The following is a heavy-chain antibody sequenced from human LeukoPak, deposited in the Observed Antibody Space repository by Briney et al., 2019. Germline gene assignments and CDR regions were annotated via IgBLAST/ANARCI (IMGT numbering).Heavy chain of an antibody. J-gene: IGHJ6*02. CDR1: RYTFTGYY. Sequence: ASVKVSCKASRYTFTGYYMHWVRQAPGQGLEWMGWIDPNRGGTNYAQKFQGWVTMTRDTSISTAYMELSRLSSDDTAVYYCARDLGQLGMDVWGQGTTVTVSS. CDR2: IDPNRGGT. CDR3: ARDLGQLGMDV. V-gene: IGHV1-2*04.